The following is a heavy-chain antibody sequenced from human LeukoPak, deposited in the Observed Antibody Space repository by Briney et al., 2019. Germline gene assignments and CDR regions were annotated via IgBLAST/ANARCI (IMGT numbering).Heavy chain of an antibody. CDR2: INPNSGGT. D-gene: IGHD6-13*01. J-gene: IGHJ5*02. CDR1: GYTFTGYY. CDR3: ARVGYSSSWYEGDWFDP. V-gene: IGHV1-2*02. Sequence: ASVKVSCKASGYTFTGYYMHWVRQVPGQGLEWMGWINPNSGGTNYAQKFQGRVTMTRDTSISTAYMELSRLRSDDTAVYYCARVGYSSSWYEGDWFDPWGQGTLVTVSS.